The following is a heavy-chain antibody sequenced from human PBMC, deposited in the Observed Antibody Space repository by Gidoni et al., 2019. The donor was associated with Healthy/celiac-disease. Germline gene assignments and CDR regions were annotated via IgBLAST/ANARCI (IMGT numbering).Heavy chain of an antibody. Sequence: EVQLVQSGAEVKKPGESLKISCKGSGYSFTSYWYGGGRQLPGKGQEWLGLSYPGDSYTGYSPPFQGQDTFSADKSFSTAYRQWCSLKASDTAMDYFASHAPDTARVLYYYYGMDVWGQGTTVTFS. CDR1: GYSFTSYW. CDR3: ASHAPDTARVLYYYYGMDV. D-gene: IGHD5-18*01. J-gene: IGHJ6*02. V-gene: IGHV5-51*01. CDR2: SYPGDSYT.